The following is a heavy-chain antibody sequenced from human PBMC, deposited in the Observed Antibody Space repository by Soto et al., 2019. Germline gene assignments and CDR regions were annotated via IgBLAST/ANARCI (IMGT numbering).Heavy chain of an antibody. Sequence: GGSLRLSCTASGFTFGDYAMSWVRQAPGKGLEWVGFIRSKAYGGTTEYAASVKGRFTISRDDSKSIAYLQMNSLKTEDTAVYYCTRGEMATGYYYYYGMDVWGQGTTVTVSS. CDR1: GFTFGDYA. J-gene: IGHJ6*02. CDR3: TRGEMATGYYYYYGMDV. CDR2: IRSKAYGGTT. D-gene: IGHD5-12*01. V-gene: IGHV3-49*04.